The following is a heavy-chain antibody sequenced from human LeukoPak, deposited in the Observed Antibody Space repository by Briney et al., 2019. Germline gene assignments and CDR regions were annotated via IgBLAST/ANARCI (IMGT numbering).Heavy chain of an antibody. CDR2: IYSGGNT. CDR3: ASHRGGENYGQYDY. Sequence: PGGSLRLSCAASGFTVSSNYMSWVRQAPGKGLEWVSVIYSGGNTYYADSVKGRFTISRDNSKNTLYLQMNSLRAEDTAVYYCASHRGGENYGQYDYWGQGTLVTVSS. J-gene: IGHJ4*02. CDR1: GFTVSSNY. V-gene: IGHV3-53*01. D-gene: IGHD3-10*01.